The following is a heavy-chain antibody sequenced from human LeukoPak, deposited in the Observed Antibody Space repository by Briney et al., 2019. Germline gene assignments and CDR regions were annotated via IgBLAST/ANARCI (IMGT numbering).Heavy chain of an antibody. CDR1: TYSISSGYY. J-gene: IGHJ4*02. D-gene: IGHD3-3*01. CDR3: ARLTIFPDY. V-gene: IGHV4-38-2*01. Sequence: SETLSLTCAVSTYSISSGYYWGWIRQPPGKGLEWIGSIYHSGSTYYNPSLKSRVTISVDTSKNQFSLKLSSVTAADTAVYYCARLTIFPDYWGQGTLVTVSS. CDR2: IYHSGST.